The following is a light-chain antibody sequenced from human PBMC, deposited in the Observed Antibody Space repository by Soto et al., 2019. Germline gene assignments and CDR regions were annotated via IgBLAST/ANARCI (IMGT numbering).Light chain of an antibody. CDR2: ATS. V-gene: IGKV1-39*01. J-gene: IGKJ3*01. Sequence: DIQMTQSPSSLSASVGDRVTITCRASHNVNRFLHWYQQRPGKAPKLLIYATSTLQSGVPSGFTGSGSGTEFTLTISSLQPEDFGTYFCQQSYFSQFSFGPGTKVDIK. CDR3: QQSYFSQFS. CDR1: HNVNRF.